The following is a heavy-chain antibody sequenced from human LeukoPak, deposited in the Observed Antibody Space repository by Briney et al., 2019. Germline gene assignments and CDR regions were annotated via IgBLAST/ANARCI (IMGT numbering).Heavy chain of an antibody. Sequence: ASVKVSCKASGGTFSSYAISWVRQAPGQGLEWMGRIIPIFGIANYAQKFQGRVTITADKSTSTAYMELSSLRSEDTAVYYCARDKKGSTSCYGPGRGKCYNGMDVWGQGTTVTVSS. J-gene: IGHJ6*02. CDR1: GGTFSSYA. CDR2: IIPIFGIA. D-gene: IGHD2-2*01. V-gene: IGHV1-69*04. CDR3: ARDKKGSTSCYGPGRGKCYNGMDV.